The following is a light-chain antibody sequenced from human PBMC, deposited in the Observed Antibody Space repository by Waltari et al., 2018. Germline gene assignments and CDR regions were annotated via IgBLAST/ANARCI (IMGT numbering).Light chain of an antibody. CDR3: QQYFDTPS. V-gene: IGKV4-1*01. J-gene: IGKJ3*01. Sequence: DIVMTQSPDSLAVSLGERATIKCKSGQSLLYRANNKNYLAWYQQKPGRPPKRLIYWASTRDSGVPDRFSGSGSGTDFTLTISSLQAADVAVYYCQQYFDTPSFGPGTKVEIK. CDR1: QSLLYRANNKNY. CDR2: WAS.